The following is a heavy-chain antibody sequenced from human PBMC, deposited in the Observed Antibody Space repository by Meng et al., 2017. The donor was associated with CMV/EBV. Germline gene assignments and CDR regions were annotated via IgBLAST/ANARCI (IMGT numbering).Heavy chain of an antibody. Sequence: LQGSAAGLVLPHQALSLTSSVSAGSISSTNYFCSCIREPPRKGLELFGYIYYSGSTYYNPFLKSRATISVNSSKNQFPLKISSVTDADTAVYYCAREGDNPFDYWGQGTLVTVSS. CDR2: IYYSGST. V-gene: IGHV4-30-4*08. CDR1: AGSISSTNYF. J-gene: IGHJ4*02. D-gene: IGHD2-21*02. CDR3: AREGDNPFDY.